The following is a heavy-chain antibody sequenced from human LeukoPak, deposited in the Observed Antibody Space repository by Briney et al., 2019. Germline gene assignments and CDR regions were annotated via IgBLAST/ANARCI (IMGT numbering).Heavy chain of an antibody. CDR3: ASITRRGSGSFYYYGMDV. CDR2: INHSGST. V-gene: IGHV4-34*01. J-gene: IGHJ6*02. Sequence: SETLSLTCAVYGGSFSGYYWSWIRQPPGKGLEWIGEINHSGSTNYNPSLKSRVTISVDTSKNQFSLKLSSVTAADTAVYYCASITRRGSGSFYYYGMDVWGQGTTATVSS. D-gene: IGHD3-3*01. CDR1: GGSFSGYY.